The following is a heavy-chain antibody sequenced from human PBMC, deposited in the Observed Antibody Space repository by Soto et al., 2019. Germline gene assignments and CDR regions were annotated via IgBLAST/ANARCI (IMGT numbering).Heavy chain of an antibody. V-gene: IGHV6-1*01. CDR3: ARDGGIAARGHPLNWLDP. Sequence: SQTLSLTCAISGDSVSTNSAAWHWIRQSPSRGLEWLGRTYSRSQWYYDYAVSVKSRITINPDTSTNQFSLQLTSVTPEDTAVYYCARDGGIAARGHPLNWLDPWGQGTLVTVSS. D-gene: IGHD6-6*01. J-gene: IGHJ5*02. CDR1: GDSVSTNSAA. CDR2: TYSRSQWYY.